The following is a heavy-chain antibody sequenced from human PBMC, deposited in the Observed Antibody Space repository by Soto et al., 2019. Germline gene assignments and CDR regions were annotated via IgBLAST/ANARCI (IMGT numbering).Heavy chain of an antibody. D-gene: IGHD3-3*01. V-gene: IGHV1-24*01. Sequence: XSVKVSCKVSGYTLTELSMHWVRQAPGKGLEWMGGFXPEDGXKLYQKKFKGXXTMPEDTXXXTAYMELRRLRSEDTAVYYCATIFGVQYYFDYWGQGTLVTVSS. CDR1: GYTLTELS. CDR3: ATIFGVQYYFDY. J-gene: IGHJ4*02. CDR2: FXPEDGXK.